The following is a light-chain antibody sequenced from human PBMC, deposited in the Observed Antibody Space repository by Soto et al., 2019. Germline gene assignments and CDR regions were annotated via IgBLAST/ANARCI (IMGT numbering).Light chain of an antibody. CDR2: RTS. CDR3: QQYDSSPRT. V-gene: IGKV3-20*01. J-gene: IGKJ1*01. CDR1: QSVSSNY. Sequence: EVLLTQSPVTLSLSPGERATLSSRGGQSVSSNYFAWYQQKTGQAPRLLIYRTSNRATGIPDRFSGSGYGTDFNLTISRLETEDFAVYRCQQYDSSPRTFGQGTKVDIK.